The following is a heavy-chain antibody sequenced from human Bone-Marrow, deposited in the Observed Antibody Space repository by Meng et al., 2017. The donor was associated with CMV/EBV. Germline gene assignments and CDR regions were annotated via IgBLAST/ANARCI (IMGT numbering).Heavy chain of an antibody. CDR1: GGTFSSYA. V-gene: IGHV1-69*05. CDR2: IIPIFGTA. J-gene: IGHJ4*02. CDR3: ARDVWVGPLGY. D-gene: IGHD3-16*01. Sequence: SVKVSCKASGGTFSSYAISWVRQAPGQGLEWMGGIIPIFGTANYAQKFQGRVTITTDESTSTAYMELSSLRSDETAVYYCARDVWVGPLGYWGQGTMVTVSS.